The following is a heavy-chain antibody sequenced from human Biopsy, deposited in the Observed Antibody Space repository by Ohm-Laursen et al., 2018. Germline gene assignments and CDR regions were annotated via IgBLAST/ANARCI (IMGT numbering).Heavy chain of an antibody. CDR3: ARDGSGGHDFGAGWFDP. V-gene: IGHV1-2*02. D-gene: IGHD5-12*01. CDR1: GYTLTGYA. J-gene: IGHJ5*02. Sequence: ASVKVSCKASGYTLTGYAMHWVRQAPGDGLEWIGLINPNTGATTYAQKFQGRVTMTRDTSISIAYMELSRLRSDDTAVYYRARDGSGGHDFGAGWFDPWGQGTLVTVSS. CDR2: INPNTGAT.